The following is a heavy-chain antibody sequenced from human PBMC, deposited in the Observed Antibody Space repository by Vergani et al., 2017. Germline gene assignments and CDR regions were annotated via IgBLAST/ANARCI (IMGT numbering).Heavy chain of an antibody. Sequence: QVQLQQWGAGLLKPSETLSLTCAVYGGSFSGYYWSWIRQPPGKGLEWIGEINHSGSTNYNPSLKSRVTISVDTAKNHFSLKLSSVTAADTAVYYCSRGITMVRGVPFYYYYYYMDVWGKGTTVTVSS. CDR1: GGSFSGYY. CDR3: SRGITMVRGVPFYYYYYYMDV. V-gene: IGHV4-34*01. J-gene: IGHJ6*03. D-gene: IGHD3-10*01. CDR2: INHSGST.